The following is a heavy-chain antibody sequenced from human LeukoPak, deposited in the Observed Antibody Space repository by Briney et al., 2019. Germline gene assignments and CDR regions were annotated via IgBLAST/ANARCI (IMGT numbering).Heavy chain of an antibody. CDR2: ISWNSANR. J-gene: IGHJ3*02. CDR1: GFTFDDYA. CDR3: AKSPTKRLIFCGGDCYSADAFDI. D-gene: IGHD2-21*02. Sequence: PGRSLRLSCAASGFTFDDYAMHWVRQAPGKGLEWVSGISWNSANRAYADSVKGRFTISRDNAKNSLFLQMNSLRAEDTALYYCAKSPTKRLIFCGGDCYSADAFDIWGQGTMATVSS. V-gene: IGHV3-9*01.